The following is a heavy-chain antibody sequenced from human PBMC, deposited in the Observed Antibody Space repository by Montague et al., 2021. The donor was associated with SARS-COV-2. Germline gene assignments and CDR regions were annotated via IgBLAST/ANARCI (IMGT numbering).Heavy chain of an antibody. V-gene: IGHV4-59*01. CDR1: GGSINSYY. CDR2: IYYSGSA. Sequence: SETLSLTCTVSGGSINSYYWSWIRQPPGKGLEWIGYIYYSGSANYSPSFKSRVTISVDTSKDQFSRRLSSVTAADTAVYYCARTPYSRPLPDYWGQGALVTVSS. J-gene: IGHJ4*02. CDR3: ARTPYSRPLPDY. D-gene: IGHD1-26*01.